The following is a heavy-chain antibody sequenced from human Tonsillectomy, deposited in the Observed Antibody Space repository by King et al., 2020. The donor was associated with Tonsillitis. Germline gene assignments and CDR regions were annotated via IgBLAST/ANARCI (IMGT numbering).Heavy chain of an antibody. Sequence: VQLVESGGGLVQPGGSLRLSCVASGFTHDTYALNWVRQAPGKGLEWLSIISGSGVTTHYADSVKGRFTISRDNSKNTVYLQMNSLRAEDTAVYYCAKAKADPVAVTFDFWGQGILVTVSS. CDR2: ISGSGVTT. V-gene: IGHV3-23*04. D-gene: IGHD1-26*01. CDR1: GFTHDTYA. J-gene: IGHJ4*02. CDR3: AKAKADPVAVTFDF.